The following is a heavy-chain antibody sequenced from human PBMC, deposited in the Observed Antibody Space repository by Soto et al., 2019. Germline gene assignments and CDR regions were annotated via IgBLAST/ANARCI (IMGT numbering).Heavy chain of an antibody. Sequence: GASVKVSCKASGYTITSYGIIWVRQTTGQGLEWMGWISAHNGNTNYAQKLQGRVTMTTDTSTSTVYMELRSLRSDDTAVYYCARLYIVGTSMLYGMDVWGQGTTVTVSS. J-gene: IGHJ6*02. CDR1: GYTITSYG. D-gene: IGHD1-26*01. CDR2: ISAHNGNT. V-gene: IGHV1-18*01. CDR3: ARLYIVGTSMLYGMDV.